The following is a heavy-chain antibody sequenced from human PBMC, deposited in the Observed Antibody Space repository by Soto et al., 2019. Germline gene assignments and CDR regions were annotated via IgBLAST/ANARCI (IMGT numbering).Heavy chain of an antibody. D-gene: IGHD3-22*01. V-gene: IGHV3-48*02. CDR3: ARGTYYYDSSGYSDLDY. J-gene: IGHJ4*02. CDR1: GFTFSSYS. CDR2: ISSSSSTI. Sequence: PGGSLRLSCAASGFTFSSYSMNWVRQAPGKGLEWVSYISSSSSTIYYADSVKGRFTISRDNAKNSLYLQMNSLRDEDTAVYYCARGTYYYDSSGYSDLDYWGQGTLVTVSS.